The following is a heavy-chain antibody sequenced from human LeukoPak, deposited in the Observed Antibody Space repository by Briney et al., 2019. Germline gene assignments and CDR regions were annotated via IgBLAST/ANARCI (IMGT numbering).Heavy chain of an antibody. CDR3: ARVSTVTTVNWFDP. V-gene: IGHV4-31*03. CDR1: GGSNY. CDR2: IYYSGST. D-gene: IGHD4-17*01. J-gene: IGHJ5*02. Sequence: SETLSLTCSVSGGSNYWSWIRQHPGTGLEWIGYIYYSGSTYYNPSLKSRVTISVDTSKNQFSLKLSSVTAADTAVYYCARVSTVTTVNWFDPWGQGTLVTVSS.